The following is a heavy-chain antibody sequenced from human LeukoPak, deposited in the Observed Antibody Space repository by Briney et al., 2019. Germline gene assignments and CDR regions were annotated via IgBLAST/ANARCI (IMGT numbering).Heavy chain of an antibody. Sequence: PSETLSLTCTVSGGSISHYYWSWIRQSPGKGLEWIGYIYYSGTTNYNPSLKSRVTISVDTSRNQFSLKLSSVTAADTAVYYCARHISDILTGLANWFDPWGQGTLVTVSS. CDR1: GGSISHYY. CDR3: ARHISDILTGLANWFDP. CDR2: IYYSGTT. V-gene: IGHV4-59*08. J-gene: IGHJ5*02. D-gene: IGHD3-9*01.